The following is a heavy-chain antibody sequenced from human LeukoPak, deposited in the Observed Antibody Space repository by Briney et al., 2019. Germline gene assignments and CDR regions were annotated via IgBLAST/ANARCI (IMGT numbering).Heavy chain of an antibody. CDR3: ARGRFDI. CDR1: GFTFSSYS. CDR2: ISSASNTI. Sequence: GGSLRLSCAASGFTFSSYSMNWVRQAPGKGLEWVSYISSASNTIYYADSVKGRFTISRDNAKNSLYLQMNNLRAEDTAVYYCARGRFDIWGQGTLVTVSS. V-gene: IGHV3-48*01. J-gene: IGHJ3*02.